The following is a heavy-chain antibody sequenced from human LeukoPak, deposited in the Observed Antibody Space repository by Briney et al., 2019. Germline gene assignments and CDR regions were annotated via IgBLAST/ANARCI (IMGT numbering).Heavy chain of an antibody. Sequence: GGSLRLSCAASGFSFSSFGMSWVRQAPGKGLEWVSRISGSDGSTDYADSVKGRFTISRDNSKNTLYLQMNSLRAEDTATYYCAKFYRGTRGACDSWGQGTLVTVSS. D-gene: IGHD1-26*01. V-gene: IGHV3-23*01. CDR2: ISGSDGST. CDR1: GFSFSSFG. J-gene: IGHJ4*02. CDR3: AKFYRGTRGACDS.